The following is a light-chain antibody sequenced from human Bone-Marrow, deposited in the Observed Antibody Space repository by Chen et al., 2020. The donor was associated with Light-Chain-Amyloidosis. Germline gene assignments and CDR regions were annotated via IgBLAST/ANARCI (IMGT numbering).Light chain of an antibody. Sequence: SYEVTQPPSVSVSPGQTASITCSGDELGDKYVCWYQQKPGQSPVLVIYQDDKRPAGIPGRFSGAISGNTATLTISGTQAMDEADYFCQVDDRRTVFGGGTRLTVL. CDR2: QDD. J-gene: IGLJ3*02. CDR1: ELGDKY. CDR3: QVDDRRTV. V-gene: IGLV3-1*01.